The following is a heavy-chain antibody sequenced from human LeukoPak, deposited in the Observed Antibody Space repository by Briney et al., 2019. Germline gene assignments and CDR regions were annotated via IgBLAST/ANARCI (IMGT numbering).Heavy chain of an antibody. CDR1: GGTFSSYA. V-gene: IGHV1-69*04. CDR2: IIPILGIA. D-gene: IGHD2-15*01. Sequence: ASVKVSCKASGGTFSSYAISWVRQAPGQGLEWMGRIIPILGIANYAQKFQGRVTMTRNTSISTAYMELSSLRSEDTAVYYCARGIRVAGRDTPLYYFDYWGQGTLVTVSS. J-gene: IGHJ4*02. CDR3: ARGIRVAGRDTPLYYFDY.